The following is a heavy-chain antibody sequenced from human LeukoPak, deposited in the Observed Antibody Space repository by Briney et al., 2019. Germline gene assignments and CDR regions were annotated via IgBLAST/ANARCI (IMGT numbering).Heavy chain of an antibody. J-gene: IGHJ6*02. Sequence: GGSLRLSCAASGFTFSSYGMHWVRQAPGKGLEWVAVISHDDSNKYYADPVKGRFTISRDNSKNTLHLQMNGLRAEDTAVYYCARGSYGMDVWGQGTTVTVSS. CDR3: ARGSYGMDV. CDR1: GFTFSSYG. CDR2: ISHDDSNK. V-gene: IGHV3-30*03.